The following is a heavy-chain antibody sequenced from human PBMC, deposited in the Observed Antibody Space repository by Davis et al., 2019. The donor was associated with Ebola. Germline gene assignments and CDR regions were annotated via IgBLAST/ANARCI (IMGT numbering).Heavy chain of an antibody. CDR3: AKSGLSFGVVKYHYGMDV. D-gene: IGHD3-3*01. J-gene: IGHJ6*04. CDR1: GFTFSTYT. V-gene: IGHV3-23*01. CDR2: ISGSGGST. Sequence: PGGSLRLSCAASGFTFSTYTMTWVRQAPGKGLEWVSGISGSGGSTDYADSVKGRFTISRDNSKNTLYLQMNSLRVEDTAVYYCAKSGLSFGVVKYHYGMDVWGKGTTVTVSS.